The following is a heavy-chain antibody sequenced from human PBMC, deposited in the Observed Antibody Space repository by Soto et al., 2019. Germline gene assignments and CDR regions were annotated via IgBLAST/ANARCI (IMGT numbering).Heavy chain of an antibody. V-gene: IGHV1-3*05. CDR2: INAGNGNT. D-gene: IGHD6-19*01. Sequence: QVQLVQSGAEEKKPGASVKVSRKASGYTFTSYAMHWVRQAPGQRLEWMGWINAGNGNTKYSQKFQGRVTITRDTSASTAYMELSSLRSEDTAVYYCARVGGWYVPDYWGQGTLVTVSS. CDR1: GYTFTSYA. CDR3: ARVGGWYVPDY. J-gene: IGHJ4*02.